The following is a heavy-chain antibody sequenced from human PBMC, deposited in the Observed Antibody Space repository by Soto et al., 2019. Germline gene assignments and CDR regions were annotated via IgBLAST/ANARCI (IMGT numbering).Heavy chain of an antibody. CDR2: ISYDGSNK. Sequence: PGGALRLSCAASGFTFSSYGIHWGRQAPGKGLGWVAVISYDGSNKYYADSVKGRFTISRDNSKNTLYLQMNSLRAEDAAVYYCAKDRIQYCSGGSCYSGNYFDYWGQGTLVTGSS. CDR3: AKDRIQYCSGGSCYSGNYFDY. D-gene: IGHD2-15*01. J-gene: IGHJ4*02. CDR1: GFTFSSYG. V-gene: IGHV3-30*18.